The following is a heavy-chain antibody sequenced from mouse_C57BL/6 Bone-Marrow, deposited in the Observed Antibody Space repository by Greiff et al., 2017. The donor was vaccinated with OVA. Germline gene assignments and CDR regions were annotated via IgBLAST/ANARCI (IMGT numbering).Heavy chain of an antibody. J-gene: IGHJ4*01. CDR3: TREDRVTTRAYAMDY. CDR2: ISSGGDYI. D-gene: IGHD2-2*01. Sequence: EVKLVESGEGLVKPGGSLKLSCAASGFTFSSYAMSWVRQTPEKRLEWVAYISSGGDYIYYADTVKGRFTISRDNARNTLYLQMSSLKSEDTAMYYCTREDRVTTRAYAMDYWGQGTSVTVSS. V-gene: IGHV5-9-1*02. CDR1: GFTFSSYA.